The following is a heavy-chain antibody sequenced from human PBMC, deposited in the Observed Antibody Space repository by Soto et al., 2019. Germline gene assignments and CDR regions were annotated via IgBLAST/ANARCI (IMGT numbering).Heavy chain of an antibody. D-gene: IGHD1-1*01. CDR3: ARGRGLEHDY. Sequence: SETLSLTCAVYGGSFSGYYWSWIRQPPGKGLEWIGEINHSGSTNYNPSLKSRVTISVDTSKNQFSLKLSSVTAADTAVYYCARGRGLEHDYWSQGTLVTVSS. J-gene: IGHJ4*02. V-gene: IGHV4-34*01. CDR1: GGSFSGYY. CDR2: INHSGST.